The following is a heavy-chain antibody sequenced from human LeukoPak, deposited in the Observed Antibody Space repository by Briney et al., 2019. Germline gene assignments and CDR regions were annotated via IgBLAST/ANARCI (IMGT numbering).Heavy chain of an antibody. CDR1: GFNFSATY. V-gene: IGHV3-11*01. CDR2: ISNRGIII. J-gene: IGHJ4*02. Sequence: PGGSPRLSCAASGFNFSATYMTWIRQAPGKGLEWVSYISNRGIIINYADSVKGRFTISRDDAKSSLYLHMNNLRTEDTALYYCASGGDYVGIAATFRYWGQGSLVTVSS. CDR3: ASGGDYVGIAATFRY. D-gene: IGHD4-23*01.